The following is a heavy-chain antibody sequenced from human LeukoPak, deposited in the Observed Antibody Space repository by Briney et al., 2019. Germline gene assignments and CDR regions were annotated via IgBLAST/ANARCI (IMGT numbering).Heavy chain of an antibody. Sequence: GASVKVSCKASGGTFSSYAISWVRQAPGQGLEWMGGIIPIFGTANYAQKFQGRVTITTDESTSTAYMELSSLRSEDTAAYYCARRDYDSSGYYSYWGQGTLVTVSS. D-gene: IGHD3-22*01. CDR2: IIPIFGTA. CDR1: GGTFSSYA. V-gene: IGHV1-69*05. CDR3: ARRDYDSSGYYSY. J-gene: IGHJ4*02.